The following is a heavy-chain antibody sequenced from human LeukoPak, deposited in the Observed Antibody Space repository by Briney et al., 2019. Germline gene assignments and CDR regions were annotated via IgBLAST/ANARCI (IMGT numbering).Heavy chain of an antibody. D-gene: IGHD3-9*01. CDR1: GGSISSSSYY. V-gene: IGHV4-39*01. CDR3: ARRGVLRYFEKVGNFDY. CDR2: IYYSGST. Sequence: SETLSLTCTVSGGSISSSSYYWGWIRQPPGTGLEWIGSIYYSGSTYYNPSLKSRVTISVDTSKNQFSLKLSSVTAADTAVYYCARRGVLRYFEKVGNFDYWGQGTLVTVSS. J-gene: IGHJ4*02.